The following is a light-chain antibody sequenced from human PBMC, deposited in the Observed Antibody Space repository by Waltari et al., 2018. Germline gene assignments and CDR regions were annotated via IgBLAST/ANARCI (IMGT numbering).Light chain of an antibody. CDR1: QSISDL. J-gene: IGKJ1*01. CDR3: QQYHHFWT. Sequence: DIQMTQSPSNLSASVGDRVTITCRASQSISDLLAWFQQKPGTAPKLLIYKASTLQSGVPSRFSGSGSGADFTLTIAGLQTDDFATYYCQQYHHFWTFGPGTKVEMK. V-gene: IGKV1-5*03. CDR2: KAS.